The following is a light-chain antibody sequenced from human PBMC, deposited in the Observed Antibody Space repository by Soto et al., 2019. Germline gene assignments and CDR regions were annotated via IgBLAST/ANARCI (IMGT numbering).Light chain of an antibody. V-gene: IGKV3-20*01. CDR2: GAS. CDR1: QIVSDNY. CDR3: QQYAKAPLT. Sequence: EIVLTHSPGTLSFSPSGRAPLXRRSSQIVSDNYLAWYQQKPGQAPRLVVYGASSRATGVPDRFSASGSGTDFTLTISRLEPEDFAVYYCQQYAKAPLTFGQGTKVDIK. J-gene: IGKJ1*01.